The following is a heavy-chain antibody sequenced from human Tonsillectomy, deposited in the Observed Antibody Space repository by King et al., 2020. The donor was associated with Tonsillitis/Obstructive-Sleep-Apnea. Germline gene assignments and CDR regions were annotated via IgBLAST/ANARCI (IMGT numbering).Heavy chain of an antibody. Sequence: VQLVESGGGVVQPGRSLRLSCAASGFTFSSYGMHWVRQAPGKGLEWVAVIWYDGSNKYYADSVKGRFTISRDNSKNTLYLQMNSLRAEDTAVYYCARGGTVDWGDYWDQGTLVTVSS. CDR3: ARGGTVDWGDY. CDR2: IWYDGSNK. D-gene: IGHD3/OR15-3a*01. CDR1: GFTFSSYG. V-gene: IGHV3-33*01. J-gene: IGHJ4*02.